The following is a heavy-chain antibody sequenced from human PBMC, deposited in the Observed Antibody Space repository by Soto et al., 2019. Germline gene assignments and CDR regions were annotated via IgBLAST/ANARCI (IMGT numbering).Heavy chain of an antibody. Sequence: EVQLLESGGGSVQPGGSLRLSCAVSGFTFSSYALSWVRQAPGKGLEWVSTLGRNGVSTYYADSVKGRFTISRDNSKNTLYLQMNSLRAEDTAVYYCAKCDSGGYYGLAFDIWGQGTMVTVSS. V-gene: IGHV3-23*01. CDR3: AKCDSGGYYGLAFDI. CDR2: LGRNGVST. J-gene: IGHJ3*02. D-gene: IGHD3-22*01. CDR1: GFTFSSYA.